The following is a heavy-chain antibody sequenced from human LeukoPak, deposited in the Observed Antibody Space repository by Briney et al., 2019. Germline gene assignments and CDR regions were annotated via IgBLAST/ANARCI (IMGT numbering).Heavy chain of an antibody. D-gene: IGHD5-18*01. V-gene: IGHV4-59*01. CDR1: GGSISSYY. J-gene: IGHJ4*02. Sequence: SETLSLTCTVSGGSISSYYWSWLRQPPGKGLEWIGYIYYSGSTNYNPSLKSRVTISVDTSKNQFSLKLSSVTAADTAVYYCARVGYSYGYLDYWGQGTLVTVSS. CDR2: IYYSGST. CDR3: ARVGYSYGYLDY.